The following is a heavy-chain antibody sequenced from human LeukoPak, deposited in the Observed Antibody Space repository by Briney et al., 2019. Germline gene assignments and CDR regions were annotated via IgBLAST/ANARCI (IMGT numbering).Heavy chain of an antibody. V-gene: IGHV3-21*01. CDR3: ARDAYYYDSSGYYDY. CDR1: GFTFTNSW. CDR2: ISSSSSYI. D-gene: IGHD3-22*01. J-gene: IGHJ4*02. Sequence: GGSLRLSCAASGFTFTNSWVAWVRQAPGKGLEWVSSISSSSSYIYYADSVKGRFTISRDNAKNSLYLQMNSLRAEDTAVYYCARDAYYYDSSGYYDYWGQGTLVTVSS.